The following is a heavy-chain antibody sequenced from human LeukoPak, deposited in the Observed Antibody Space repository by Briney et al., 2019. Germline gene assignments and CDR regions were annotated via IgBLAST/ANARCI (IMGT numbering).Heavy chain of an antibody. V-gene: IGHV4-39*01. D-gene: IGHD1-26*01. Sequence: SETLSLTCTVSGGSISSSGYYWGWIRQPPGKGLEWIAGIYYSGSTSYNPSLKSRVTISVDTSKNQLSLKLSSLTAADTAVYYCARHEYSGSYYGLSWFDPWGQGTLVTVSS. CDR2: IYYSGST. CDR3: ARHEYSGSYYGLSWFDP. J-gene: IGHJ5*02. CDR1: GGSISSSGYY.